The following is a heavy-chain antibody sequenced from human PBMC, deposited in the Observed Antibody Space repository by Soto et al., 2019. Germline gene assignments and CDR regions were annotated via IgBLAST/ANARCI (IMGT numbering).Heavy chain of an antibody. CDR2: IIPIFGTA. CDR3: ARXXTAXXXXXXXYYGMDV. CDR1: GGTFSSYA. D-gene: IGHD5-18*01. V-gene: IGHV1-69*01. J-gene: IGHJ6*02. Sequence: QVQLVQSGXEVKKPGSSVKVSCKASGGTFSSYAXXXXRXXXXQGXXWMGGIIPIFGTANYAQKFQGRVTITADESTSTAYMELSSLRSEDTAVXYCARXXTAXXXXXXXYYGMDVWGQGTTVTVSS.